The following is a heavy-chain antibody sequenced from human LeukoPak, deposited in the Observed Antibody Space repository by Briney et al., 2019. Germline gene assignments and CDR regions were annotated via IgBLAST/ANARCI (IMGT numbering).Heavy chain of an antibody. Sequence: GGSLRLSCAASGFIFSSYAMSWVRQAPGKGLEGVSVISGSGGSTYYADSVKGRFTISRDNSKNTLYLQMNSLRVEDAAVYYCAKTRGGVVATTSDYWGQGTLVTVSS. CDR1: GFIFSSYA. D-gene: IGHD5-12*01. CDR3: AKTRGGVVATTSDY. CDR2: ISGSGGST. J-gene: IGHJ4*02. V-gene: IGHV3-23*01.